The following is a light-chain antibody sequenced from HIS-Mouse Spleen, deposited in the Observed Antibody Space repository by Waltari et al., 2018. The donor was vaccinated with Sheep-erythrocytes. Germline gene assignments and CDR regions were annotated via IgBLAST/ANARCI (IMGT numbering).Light chain of an antibody. V-gene: IGLV2-11*01. CDR3: CSYAGSYNHV. Sequence: QSALTQPRSVSGSPGQSVTISCTVTSSDVGGYNYVSWYQQHPGKAPKLRIYDVSKRPAGVPDRFSGSKSGNTASLTISGLQAEDEADYYCCSYAGSYNHVFATGTKVTVL. CDR1: SSDVGGYNY. J-gene: IGLJ1*01. CDR2: DVS.